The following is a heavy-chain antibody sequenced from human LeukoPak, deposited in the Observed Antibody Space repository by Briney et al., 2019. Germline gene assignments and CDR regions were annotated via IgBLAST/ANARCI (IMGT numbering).Heavy chain of an antibody. Sequence: ASVKVSCKTSGYTFSNFGINWVRQAPGQGLEWMGWISGNNDNPNYGQKFQGRFTVTTDSSTSTAYMKLRNLTFDDTAVYYCARDGTSTDDYWGQGTLVTVSS. V-gene: IGHV1-18*01. CDR3: ARDGTSTDDY. CDR1: GYTFSNFG. CDR2: ISGNNDNP. J-gene: IGHJ4*02. D-gene: IGHD2-2*01.